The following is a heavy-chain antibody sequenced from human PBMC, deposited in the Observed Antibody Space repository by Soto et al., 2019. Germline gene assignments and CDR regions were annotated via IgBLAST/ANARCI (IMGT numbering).Heavy chain of an antibody. V-gene: IGHV4-31*03. CDR1: GGSISSGAYY. CDR2: IYYSGSGST. J-gene: IGHJ6*02. D-gene: IGHD2-2*02. CDR3: AIDSLLYHRRMDV. Sequence: SETLSLTCTVSGGSISSGAYYWTWIRQHPGKGLEWIGYIYYSGSGSTYYNPSLKSRVTISVDTSKNQFSLKLSSVTAADTAVYYCAIDSLLYHRRMDVWGQGTTVTVSS.